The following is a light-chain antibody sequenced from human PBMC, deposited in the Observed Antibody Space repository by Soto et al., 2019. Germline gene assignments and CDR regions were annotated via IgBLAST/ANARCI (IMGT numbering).Light chain of an antibody. CDR3: QQSYRTPRT. CDR2: AAS. V-gene: IGKV1-39*01. CDR1: QSISTY. J-gene: IGKJ1*01. Sequence: DIQMTQSPSSLSASVGDRVTITCRASQSISTYLNWYQQKPGKAPKLLMHAASSLDRGVPSRFSGSGSGTDFTLTISSLXXXXXXXYYCQQSYRTPRTFGQGTKVDIK.